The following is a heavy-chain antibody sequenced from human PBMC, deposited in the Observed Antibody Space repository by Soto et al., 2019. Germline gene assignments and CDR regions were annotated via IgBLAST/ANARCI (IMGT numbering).Heavy chain of an antibody. CDR2: IDGVGAGT. J-gene: IGHJ4*02. CDR3: TTGFEY. CDR1: GFTFTNYW. V-gene: IGHV3-74*01. Sequence: EVQLVQSGGGSVQPGGSLRLSCAASGFTFTNYWMPWVRQVPGKGLVWVSRIDGVGAGTSYSDSVRCRFTISRDNAENMLYLQMNRLSAEDTAVHYCTTGFEYWGQGTLVTVSS.